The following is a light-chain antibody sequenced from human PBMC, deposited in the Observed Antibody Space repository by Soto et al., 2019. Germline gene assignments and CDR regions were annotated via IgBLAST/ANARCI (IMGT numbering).Light chain of an antibody. CDR2: GAT. J-gene: IGKJ2*01. V-gene: IGKV3-20*01. CDR3: QQSGSSYT. Sequence: EIVLTQSPGALSLSPGERATLSCWASESVSDYLAWYQQKPGLAPRLLIHGATKRTSGTPDRFSGTGSGTAFTLAISRLEPEDFAVYYCQQSGSSYTFGQGTKLEIK. CDR1: ESVSDY.